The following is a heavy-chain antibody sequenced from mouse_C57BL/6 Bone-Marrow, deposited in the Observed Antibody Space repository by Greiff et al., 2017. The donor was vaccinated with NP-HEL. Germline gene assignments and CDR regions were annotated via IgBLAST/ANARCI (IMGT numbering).Heavy chain of an antibody. J-gene: IGHJ3*01. CDR3: ARQEGNFWFAY. CDR2: IYPRSGNT. Sequence: VKLQQSGAELARPGASVKLSCKASGYTFTSYGISWVKQRTGQGLEWIGEIYPRSGNTYYNEKFKGKATLTADKSSSTAYMELRSLTSEDSAVYFCARQEGNFWFAYWGQGTLVTVSA. CDR1: GYTFTSYG. V-gene: IGHV1-81*01.